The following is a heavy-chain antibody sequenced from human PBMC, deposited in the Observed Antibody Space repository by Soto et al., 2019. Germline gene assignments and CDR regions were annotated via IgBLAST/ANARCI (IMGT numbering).Heavy chain of an antibody. V-gene: IGHV1-69*12. Sequence: QVQLVQSGAEVKKPGSSVTVSCKASGGTFSSYTISWVRQAPGQGLEWMGGIIPIFGTANYAQKFQGSVTITAAEPTTTAYIELTSLRSEATAVYYCATGNHSLLQLCYFDLWCRGTLVTVSS. CDR2: IIPIFGTA. CDR3: ATGNHSLLQLCYFDL. CDR1: GGTFSSYT. J-gene: IGHJ2*01. D-gene: IGHD5-12*01.